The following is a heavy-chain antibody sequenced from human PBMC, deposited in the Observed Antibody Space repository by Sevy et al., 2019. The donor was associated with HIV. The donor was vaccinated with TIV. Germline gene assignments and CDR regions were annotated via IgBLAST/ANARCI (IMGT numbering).Heavy chain of an antibody. D-gene: IGHD3-22*01. V-gene: IGHV3-23*01. J-gene: IGHJ4*02. CDR1: GFTFSSYA. Sequence: GGSLRLSCAASGFTFSSYAMSWVRQAPGKGLEWVSAISGSGGSTYYADSVKGRFTISGDNSKNTLYLQMNSLRAEDTAVFYCAKDGSYYDSSGYYPLDYWGQGTLVTVSS. CDR3: AKDGSYYDSSGYYPLDY. CDR2: ISGSGGST.